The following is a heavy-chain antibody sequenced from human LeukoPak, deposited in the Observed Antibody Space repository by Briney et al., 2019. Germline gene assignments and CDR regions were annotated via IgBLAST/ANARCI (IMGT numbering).Heavy chain of an antibody. CDR3: ARQAAVAGSASAPTPIHY. V-gene: IGHV4-59*08. Sequence: GSPRLSCVASGFTFSSYGMSWIRQPPGKGLEWIGYIYYSGSTNYNPSLKSRVTISVDTSKNQFSLKLSSVTAAGTAVYYCARQAAVAGSASAPTPIHY. CDR1: GFTFSSYG. CDR2: IYYSGST. D-gene: IGHD6-19*01. J-gene: IGHJ6*03.